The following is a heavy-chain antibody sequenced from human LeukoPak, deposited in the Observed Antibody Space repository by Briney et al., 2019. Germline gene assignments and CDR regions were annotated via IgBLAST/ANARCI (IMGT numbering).Heavy chain of an antibody. CDR3: AKGIAGIDY. CDR1: GFTSSSYA. Sequence: AGGSLRLSCAASGFTSSSYAMSWVRQAPGKGLEWVSAISGSGGSTYYADSVKDRFTISRDNSKNTLYLQMNSLRAEDTAVYYCAKGIAGIDYWGQGTLVTVSS. J-gene: IGHJ4*02. V-gene: IGHV3-23*01. D-gene: IGHD6-13*01. CDR2: ISGSGGST.